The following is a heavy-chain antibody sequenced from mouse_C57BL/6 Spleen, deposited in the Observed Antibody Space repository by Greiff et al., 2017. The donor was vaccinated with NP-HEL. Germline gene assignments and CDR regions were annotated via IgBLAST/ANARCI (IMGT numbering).Heavy chain of an antibody. CDR3: ARNPATVVDYYAMDY. V-gene: IGHV2-2*01. CDR2: IWRGGST. CDR1: GFSLTSYG. J-gene: IGHJ4*01. D-gene: IGHD1-1*01. Sequence: VQLQQSGPGLVQPSQSLSITCTVSGFSLTSYGVHWVRQSPGKGLEWLGVIWRGGSTDYNAAFISRLSISKDNSKSQVFFKMNSLQADDTAIYYCARNPATVVDYYAMDYWGQGTSVTVSS.